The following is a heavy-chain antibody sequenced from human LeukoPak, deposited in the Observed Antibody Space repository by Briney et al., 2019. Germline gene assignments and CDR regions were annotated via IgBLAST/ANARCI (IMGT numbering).Heavy chain of an antibody. J-gene: IGHJ6*03. CDR2: ISAYNGNT. D-gene: IGHD6-19*01. Sequence: ASVKVSCKASGYTFTSYGISWVRQAPGQGLEWMGWISAYNGNTNYVQKLQGRVTMTTDTSTSTAYMELRSLRSTDTAVYYCARDGTAVAGNDYYCYYMDVWGKGTTVTVSS. V-gene: IGHV1-18*01. CDR3: ARDGTAVAGNDYYCYYMDV. CDR1: GYTFTSYG.